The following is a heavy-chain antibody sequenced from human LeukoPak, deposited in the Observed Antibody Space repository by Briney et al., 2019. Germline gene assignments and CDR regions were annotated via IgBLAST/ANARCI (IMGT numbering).Heavy chain of an antibody. J-gene: IGHJ4*02. CDR3: ARGGSFVEY. V-gene: IGHV3-48*03. CDR2: ISSGGSTV. CDR1: GFTSSNYE. Sequence: GGSLRLSCAASGFTSSNYEMHWVRRAPGKGLEWVSYISSGGSTVYYADSVKGRFTVSRDNAKNSLYLQMSSLRAEDTAVYYCARGGSFVEYWGQGTLVSVSS. D-gene: IGHD3-10*01.